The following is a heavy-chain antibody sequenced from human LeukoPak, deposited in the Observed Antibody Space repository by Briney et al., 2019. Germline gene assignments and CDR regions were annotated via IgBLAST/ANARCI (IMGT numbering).Heavy chain of an antibody. CDR3: ARVDNWNYMFDY. Sequence: ASVKVSCKASGYTFTSYDMHWVRQAPGQRLEWMGWINAGNGNTKYSQEFQGRVTITRDTSASTAYMELSSLRSEDMAVYYCARVDNWNYMFDYWGQGTLVTVSS. J-gene: IGHJ4*02. V-gene: IGHV1-3*03. CDR1: GYTFTSYD. CDR2: INAGNGNT. D-gene: IGHD1-7*01.